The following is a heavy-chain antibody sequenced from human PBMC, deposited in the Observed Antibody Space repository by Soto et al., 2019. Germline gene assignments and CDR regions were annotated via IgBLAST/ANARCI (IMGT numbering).Heavy chain of an antibody. J-gene: IGHJ4*02. CDR3: ARGRGIVATINRSLLFDY. D-gene: IGHD5-12*01. Sequence: QVQLQESGPGLVKPSQTLSLTCTVSGGSISSGGYYWSWIRQHPGKGLEWIGYIYYSGSTYYNPSLKSRVTISVDTSKNQFSLNLSSVTAADTAVYYCARGRGIVATINRSLLFDYWGQGTLVTVSS. V-gene: IGHV4-31*03. CDR1: GGSISSGGYY. CDR2: IYYSGST.